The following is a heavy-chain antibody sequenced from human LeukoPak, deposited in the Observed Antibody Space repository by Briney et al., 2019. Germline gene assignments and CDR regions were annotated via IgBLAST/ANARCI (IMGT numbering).Heavy chain of an antibody. CDR1: GYTFTIYC. Sequence: ASVKVSCKASGYTFTIYCISWVRHAPARGLGWVGWISAYNGNTHYAQKREGRFTMTTDTSTRTAYMGVRSVRSDDTGVYYCARAIAVASTTRDFQRWGPSAQVTVS. J-gene: IGHJ1*01. CDR2: ISAYNGNT. V-gene: IGHV1-18*01. CDR3: ARAIAVASTTRDFQR. D-gene: IGHD6-19*01.